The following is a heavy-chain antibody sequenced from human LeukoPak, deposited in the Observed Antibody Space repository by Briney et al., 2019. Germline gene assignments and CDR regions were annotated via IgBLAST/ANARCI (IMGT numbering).Heavy chain of an antibody. Sequence: LETLSLTCAVSGGSISSNSYYWGWIRQPPGKGLEWIGSIYYSGSTYYNPSLKSRVTISVDTSKNQFSLKLSSVTAADTAVYYCARGLRDPRSTFSLWHRPPKNFDYWGQGTLVTVSS. V-gene: IGHV4-39*01. CDR1: GGSISSNSYY. CDR3: ARGLRDPRSTFSLWHRPPKNFDY. J-gene: IGHJ4*02. CDR2: IYYSGST. D-gene: IGHD2-21*01.